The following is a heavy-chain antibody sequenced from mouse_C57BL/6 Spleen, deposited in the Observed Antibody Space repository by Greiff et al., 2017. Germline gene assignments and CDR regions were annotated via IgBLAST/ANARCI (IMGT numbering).Heavy chain of an antibody. J-gene: IGHJ3*01. D-gene: IGHD3-3*01. Sequence: VQLQQSGAELVRPGTSVKVSCKASGYAFTNYLIEWVKQRPGQGLEWIGVINPGSGGTNYNEKFKGKATLTADKSSSTAYMQLSSLTSEDSAVYFCARESTGPNAWFAYWGQGTLVTVSA. V-gene: IGHV1-54*01. CDR1: GYAFTNYL. CDR2: INPGSGGT. CDR3: ARESTGPNAWFAY.